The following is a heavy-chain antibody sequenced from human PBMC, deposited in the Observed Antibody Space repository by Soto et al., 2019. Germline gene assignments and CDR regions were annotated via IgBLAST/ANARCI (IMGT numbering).Heavy chain of an antibody. V-gene: IGHV3-21*06. CDR3: ARRGTGVSWFDP. Sequence: EVQLVDSGGGLVKPGGSLRLSCTASGFSLNDFTMNWVRKAPGKGLEWVSSICSDSAYKYYTNSVKGRFTISRDSAKNSVFLAMNSLRDEDTAVYYFARRGTGVSWFDPWGQGTLVTVSS. CDR1: GFSLNDFT. D-gene: IGHD3-10*01. CDR2: ICSDSAYK. J-gene: IGHJ5*02.